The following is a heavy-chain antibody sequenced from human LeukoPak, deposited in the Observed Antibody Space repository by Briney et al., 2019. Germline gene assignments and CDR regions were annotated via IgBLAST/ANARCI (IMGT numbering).Heavy chain of an antibody. CDR3: ARDPRVLWFGELYVWFDP. CDR1: GYSISSGYY. D-gene: IGHD3-10*01. Sequence: SETLSLTCAVSGYSISSGYYWGCIRQPPGKGLEWIGSIYHSGSTYYNPSLKSRVTISVDTSKNQFSLKLSSVTAADTAVYYCARDPRVLWFGELYVWFDPWGQGTLVTVSS. J-gene: IGHJ5*02. CDR2: IYHSGST. V-gene: IGHV4-38-2*02.